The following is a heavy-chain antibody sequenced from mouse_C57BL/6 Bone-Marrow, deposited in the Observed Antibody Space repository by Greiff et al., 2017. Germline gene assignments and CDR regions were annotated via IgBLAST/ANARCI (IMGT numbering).Heavy chain of an antibody. CDR3: AREVDYYGSSYEYFDG. V-gene: IGHV3-6*01. CDR2: IRYDASH. CDR1: GYSITSGSY. J-gene: IGHJ1*03. D-gene: IGHD1-1*01. Sequence: LMESGPGLVTPSQSLSLTCSFPGYSITSGSYWNWIRQFPGNKLEWMGYIRYDASHNYNPSLKNRISITRAPSKKQFFLKLKSVTTEDTATYYCAREVDYYGSSYEYFDGWGTGTTVTVSS.